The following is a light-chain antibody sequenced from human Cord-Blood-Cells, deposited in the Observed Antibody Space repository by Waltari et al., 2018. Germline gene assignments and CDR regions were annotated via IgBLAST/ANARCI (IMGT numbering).Light chain of an antibody. J-gene: IGLJ2*01. CDR2: QDS. V-gene: IGLV3-1*01. Sequence: SYELTQQPSVSVSQGQTASITCSGEKLGDKYACWSQQKPGQSPVLVIYQDSKRPSGIPERFSGSNSGNTATLTISGTQAMDEADYYCQAWDSSTVVFGGGTKLTVL. CDR1: KLGDKY. CDR3: QAWDSSTVV.